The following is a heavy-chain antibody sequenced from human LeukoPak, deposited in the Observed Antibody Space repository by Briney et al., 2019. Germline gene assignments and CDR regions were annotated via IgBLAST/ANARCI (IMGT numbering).Heavy chain of an antibody. CDR3: ARGSRLPLDF. J-gene: IGHJ4*02. CDR1: GDSFIENY. D-gene: IGHD3-16*01. CDR2: ISHSGGTNYT. Sequence: PSETLSLTCAVYGDSFIENYWSWIRQDPGKGLEWIGEISHSGGTNYTNYNPSLKSRVTISIDTSKNQFSLRLSSVTAPDTAVYNCARGSRLPLDFWDQGSLVTVSS. V-gene: IGHV4-34*01.